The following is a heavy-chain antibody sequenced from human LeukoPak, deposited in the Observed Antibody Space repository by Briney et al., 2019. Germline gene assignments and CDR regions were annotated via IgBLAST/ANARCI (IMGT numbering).Heavy chain of an antibody. CDR1: GGSITGYY. CDR2: IYYSGST. D-gene: IGHD5-18*01. Sequence: SETLSLTCSVSGGSITGYYWSWIRQPPGKGLEWIGYIYYSGSTNYNPSLKSRVTISVDTSKNQFSLKLSSVTAADTAVYYCARGQGYSYGYEWFDPWGQGTLVTVSS. CDR3: ARGQGYSYGYEWFDP. V-gene: IGHV4-59*01. J-gene: IGHJ5*02.